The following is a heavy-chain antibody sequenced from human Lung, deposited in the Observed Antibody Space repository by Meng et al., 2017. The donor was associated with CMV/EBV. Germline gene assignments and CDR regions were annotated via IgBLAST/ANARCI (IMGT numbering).Heavy chain of an antibody. Sequence: GGSLRLSCAASGFSLSADWMTWVRQAPGQGLEWVANIKEDGSERDYVDSVEGRFTISRDNSGNSLFLEMNSLRVGDTAVYYCVRGRGVDALGQWTTVTVSS. CDR1: GFSLSADW. J-gene: IGHJ6*01. CDR3: VRGRGVDA. D-gene: IGHD6-25*01. CDR2: IKEDGSER. V-gene: IGHV3-7*01.